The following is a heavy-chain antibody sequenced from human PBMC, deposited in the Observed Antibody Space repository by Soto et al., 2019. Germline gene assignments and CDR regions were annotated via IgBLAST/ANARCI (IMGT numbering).Heavy chain of an antibody. Sequence: GGSLRLSCAASGFTFSSYAMSWVRQAPGKGLEWVSGISGSGGSTYYADPVKGRFTISRDNSKNTLYLQVNSLRAEDTALYYCAKEFMVRGVPPLSFGMDVWGQGTTVTSP. CDR1: GFTFSSYA. CDR3: AKEFMVRGVPPLSFGMDV. J-gene: IGHJ6*02. D-gene: IGHD3-10*01. CDR2: ISGSGGST. V-gene: IGHV3-23*01.